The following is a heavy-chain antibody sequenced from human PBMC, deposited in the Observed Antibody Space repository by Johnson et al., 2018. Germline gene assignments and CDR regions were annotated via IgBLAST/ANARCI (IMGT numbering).Heavy chain of an antibody. V-gene: IGHV1-3*01. J-gene: IGHJ4*02. CDR3: ARGQGWIRDY. CDR1: GYSITSYA. Sequence: QVQLVQSGAEVKKPGASVKLSCKASGYSITSYAMHWVRQAPGQSLEWMGWVSAANDNAQYSQKFQGRVPLTRDTSANTAYMELSSLRSEATAVYYCARGQGWIRDYWGQGSLVTVAS. CDR2: VSAANDNA. D-gene: IGHD5-18*01.